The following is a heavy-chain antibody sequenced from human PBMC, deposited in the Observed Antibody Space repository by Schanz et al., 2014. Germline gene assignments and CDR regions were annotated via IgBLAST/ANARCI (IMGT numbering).Heavy chain of an antibody. Sequence: EVQLVESGGGLVRPGGSLRLSCTTSGFTFSRYWMQWVRQAPGKGLVWVSRIYMDGSGRDYGDSVKGRFTVSRDNAKNTLYLQMDSLRAEDTAVYYCARDNRQCSGPCSGGSCHPCGMDVGGQGTTVIVSS. CDR3: ARDNRQCSGPCSGGSCHPCGMDV. D-gene: IGHD2-15*01. CDR1: GFTFSRYW. J-gene: IGHJ6*02. CDR2: IYMDGSGR. V-gene: IGHV3-74*01.